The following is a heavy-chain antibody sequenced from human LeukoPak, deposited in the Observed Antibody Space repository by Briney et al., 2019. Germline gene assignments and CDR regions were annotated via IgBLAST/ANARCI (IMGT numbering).Heavy chain of an antibody. J-gene: IGHJ4*02. CDR2: IHFSGGT. CDR3: ARVASITWIPGVFDF. Sequence: PSKTLSLTCSVSGVSISGHYWSWIRQPPGKGLEWIGNIHFSGGTSYNPSLGSRVTISIDTSKKEFSLTLTSLTAADTAIYYCARVASITWIPGVFDFWGQGTLVTVSS. CDR1: GVSISGHY. V-gene: IGHV4-59*11. D-gene: IGHD5-12*01.